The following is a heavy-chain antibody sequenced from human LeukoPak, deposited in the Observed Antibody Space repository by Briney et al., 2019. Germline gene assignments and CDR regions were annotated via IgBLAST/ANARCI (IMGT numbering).Heavy chain of an antibody. D-gene: IGHD5-18*01. Sequence: GGSLRLSCAASGFTVSSNYMSWVCHAPGKGLEWVSVIYSGGSTYYADSVKGRFTISRDNSKNTLYLQMNSLRAEDTAVYYCASPAGGYRRVYYWGQGTLVTVSS. CDR3: ASPAGGYRRVYY. J-gene: IGHJ4*02. CDR1: GFTVSSNY. CDR2: IYSGGST. V-gene: IGHV3-66*01.